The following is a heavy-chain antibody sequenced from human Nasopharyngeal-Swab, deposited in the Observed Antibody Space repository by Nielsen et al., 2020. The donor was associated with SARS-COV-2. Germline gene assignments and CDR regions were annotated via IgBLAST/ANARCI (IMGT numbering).Heavy chain of an antibody. D-gene: IGHD3-3*01. CDR3: ARRDYDFWSGFNGYYYGMDV. CDR1: GGSVSSDIYS. J-gene: IGHJ6*02. CDR2: VVYRGRT. V-gene: IGHV4-61*01. Sequence: SETLSLTCTVSGGSVSSDIYSWSWIRQPPGKGLEWIGYVVYRGRTNYNPSLKSRVTISVDTSKNQFSLKLSSVTAADTAVYYCARRDYDFWSGFNGYYYGMDVWGQGTTVTVSS.